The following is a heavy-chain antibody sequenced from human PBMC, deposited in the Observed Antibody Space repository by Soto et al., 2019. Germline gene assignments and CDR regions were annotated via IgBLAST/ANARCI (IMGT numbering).Heavy chain of an antibody. Sequence: GESLKISCKGSGYSFTSYWIGWVRQMPGKGLEWMGIIYPGDSDTRYSPSFQGQVTIAADKSISTAYLQWNSLKASDTAMSYCVRHTTRGFWESNVFEFCGKGTMV. CDR3: VRHTTRGFWESNVFEF. V-gene: IGHV5-51*01. J-gene: IGHJ3*01. D-gene: IGHD3-10*01. CDR1: GYSFTSYW. CDR2: IYPGDSDT.